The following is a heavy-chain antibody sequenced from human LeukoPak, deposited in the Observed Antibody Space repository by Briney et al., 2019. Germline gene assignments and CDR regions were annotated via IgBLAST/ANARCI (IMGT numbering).Heavy chain of an antibody. J-gene: IGHJ4*02. V-gene: IGHV3-48*01. CDR3: ARDSGTGDY. CDR1: GFTFSSYS. Sequence: GGSLRLSCAASGFTFSSYSMIWVRQAPGKGLEWVSYISSSSSTIYYADSVKGRFTISRDIAKNSLYLQMNSLRAEDTAVYYCARDSGTGDYWGQGTLVTVSS. D-gene: IGHD1-1*01. CDR2: ISSSSSTI.